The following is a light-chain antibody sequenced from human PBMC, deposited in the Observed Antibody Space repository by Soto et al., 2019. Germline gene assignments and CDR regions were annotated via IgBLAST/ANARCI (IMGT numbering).Light chain of an antibody. CDR2: GNN. CDR3: QSYDSSLSGYV. V-gene: IGLV1-40*01. Sequence: QSVLPQPPSVSGAPGQRVTISCTGSSSNIGAGYDVHWYQHLPGTAPKLLIYGNNNRPSGVPDRFSGSKSGTSASLAITRLQAEDEADYYCQSYDSSLSGYVFGTGTKLTVL. J-gene: IGLJ1*01. CDR1: SSNIGAGYD.